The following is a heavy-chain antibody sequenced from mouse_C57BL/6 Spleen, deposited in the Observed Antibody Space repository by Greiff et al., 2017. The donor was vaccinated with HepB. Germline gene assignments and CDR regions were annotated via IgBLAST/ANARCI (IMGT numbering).Heavy chain of an antibody. J-gene: IGHJ1*03. CDR1: GYTFTSYW. CDR2: IDPSDSET. Sequence: QVQLQQPGAELVRPGSSVKLSCKASGYTFTSYWMHWVKQRPIQGLEWIGNIDPSDSETHYNQKFKDKATLTVDKSSSTAYMQRSSLTSEDSAVYYCARITVVARYFDVWGTGTTVTVSS. V-gene: IGHV1-52*01. D-gene: IGHD1-1*01. CDR3: ARITVVARYFDV.